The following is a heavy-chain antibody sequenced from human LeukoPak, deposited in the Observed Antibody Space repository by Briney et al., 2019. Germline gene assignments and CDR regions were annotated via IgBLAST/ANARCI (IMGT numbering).Heavy chain of an antibody. CDR1: GGSISSYY. Sequence: SETLSLTCTVSGGSISSYYWSWIRQPPGQGMEGMGDIYYSGSTHYTPSLNTPITISIATPKNQFSLKLSSVTAADTAVYYCAREGYSSSNNWFDHWGQGTLVTVSS. V-gene: IGHV4-59*12. D-gene: IGHD6-6*01. CDR3: AREGYSSSNNWFDH. CDR2: IYYSGST. J-gene: IGHJ5*02.